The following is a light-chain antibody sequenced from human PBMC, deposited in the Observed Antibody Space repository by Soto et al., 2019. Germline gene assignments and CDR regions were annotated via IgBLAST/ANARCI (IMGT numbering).Light chain of an antibody. Sequence: QSVLTQPPSVSGAPGQRVTISCTDSSSNIGAGYDVHWYQQLPGTAPKLLIYGNSNRPSGVPDRFSGSKSGTSASLAITGLQAEDEADYYCQSYDSSLSGHVVFGGGTKLTVL. J-gene: IGLJ2*01. V-gene: IGLV1-40*01. CDR3: QSYDSSLSGHVV. CDR1: SSNIGAGYD. CDR2: GNS.